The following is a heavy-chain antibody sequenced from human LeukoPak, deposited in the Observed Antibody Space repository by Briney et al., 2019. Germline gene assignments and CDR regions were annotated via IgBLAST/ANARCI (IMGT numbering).Heavy chain of an antibody. V-gene: IGHV3-30-3*02. Sequence: PGGSLRLSCAASGFTFSSYAMHWVRQAPGKGLEWVAVISYDGSNKYYADSVKGRFTISRDNSKNTLYLQMNSLRAEDTAVYYCAKSVGATLIDYWGQGTLVTVSS. D-gene: IGHD1-26*01. J-gene: IGHJ4*02. CDR3: AKSVGATLIDY. CDR1: GFTFSSYA. CDR2: ISYDGSNK.